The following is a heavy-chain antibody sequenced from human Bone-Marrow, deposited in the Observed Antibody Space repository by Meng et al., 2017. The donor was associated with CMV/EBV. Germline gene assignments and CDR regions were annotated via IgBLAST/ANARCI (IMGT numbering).Heavy chain of an antibody. Sequence: KVSCKGSGYSFTSYWIGWVRQMPGKGLEWMGIIYPGDSETRYSPSFQGQVTISADKSISTAYLQWSSLKASDTAMYYCARLDDYEFGRGYFWGGLGYWGQGTLVTVSS. CDR1: GYSFTSYW. CDR2: IYPGDSET. V-gene: IGHV5-51*01. D-gene: IGHD3-3*01. CDR3: ARLDDYEFGRGYFWGGLGY. J-gene: IGHJ4*02.